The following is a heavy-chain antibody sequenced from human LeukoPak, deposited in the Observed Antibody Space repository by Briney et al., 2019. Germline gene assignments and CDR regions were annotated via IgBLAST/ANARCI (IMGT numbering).Heavy chain of an antibody. J-gene: IGHJ3*02. CDR3: ARGNPGSMIGDI. CDR2: INPNSGGT. CDR1: GYTLTGYF. D-gene: IGHD3-10*02. Sequence: ASVKVSCKASGYTLTGYFMHWVRQAPGRGLEWMGWINPNSGGTNYAQKFQGRVTMTRDTSISTAYMELSRLRSDDTAVYYCARGNPGSMIGDIWGQGTIVTVSS. V-gene: IGHV1-2*02.